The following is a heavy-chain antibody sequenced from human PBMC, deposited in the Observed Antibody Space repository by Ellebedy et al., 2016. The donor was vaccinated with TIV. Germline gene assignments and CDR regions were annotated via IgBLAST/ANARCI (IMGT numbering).Heavy chain of an antibody. J-gene: IGHJ4*02. D-gene: IGHD3-3*01. CDR1: RFIVSATY. Sequence: GGSLRLSXAASRFIVSATYMSWVRQAPGKGLEWVSIIYPDDRTFYAGFARGRFSISRDKSKNTLYLQMNSLRADDTAVYYCARDSGFGVDTPYWGQGTPVTVSS. V-gene: IGHV3-53*01. CDR2: IYPDDRT. CDR3: ARDSGFGVDTPY.